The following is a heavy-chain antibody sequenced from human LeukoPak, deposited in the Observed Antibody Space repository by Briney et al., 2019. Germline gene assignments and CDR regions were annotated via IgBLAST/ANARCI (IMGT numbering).Heavy chain of an antibody. Sequence: SETLSLTCTVSGYSISSGYYWGWIRQPPGKGLEWIGSIYHSGSTYYNPSLKSRVTISVYTSKNQFSLKLSSVTAADTAVYYCARASYYYGSDTYYFDYWGQGTLVTVSS. V-gene: IGHV4-38-2*02. J-gene: IGHJ4*02. CDR1: GYSISSGYY. CDR2: IYHSGST. D-gene: IGHD3-10*01. CDR3: ARASYYYGSDTYYFDY.